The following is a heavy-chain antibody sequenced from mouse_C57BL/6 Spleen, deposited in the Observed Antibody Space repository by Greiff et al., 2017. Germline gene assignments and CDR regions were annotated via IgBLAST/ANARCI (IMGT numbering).Heavy chain of an antibody. J-gene: IGHJ4*01. CDR1: GFTFSDYG. D-gene: IGHD1-1*01. CDR2: ISSGSSTI. Sequence: EVHLVESGGGLVKPGGSLKLSCAASGFTFSDYGMHWVRQAPEKGLEWVAYISSGSSTIYYADTVKGRFTISRDNAKNTLFLQMTSLRSEDTAMYYCARRRGSSFYAMDYWGQGTSDTVSS. V-gene: IGHV5-17*01. CDR3: ARRRGSSFYAMDY.